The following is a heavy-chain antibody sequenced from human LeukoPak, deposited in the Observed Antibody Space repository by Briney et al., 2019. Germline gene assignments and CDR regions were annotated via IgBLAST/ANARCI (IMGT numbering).Heavy chain of an antibody. D-gene: IGHD5-12*01. Sequence: GGSLRLSCAASGFTFSSYSMSWVRQAPGKGLEWVSVIYSGGSTYYADSVKGRFTISRDNSKNTLYLQMNSLRAEDTAVYYCARGNSGYGGGFDYWGQGTLVTVSS. CDR2: IYSGGST. J-gene: IGHJ4*02. CDR1: GFTFSSYS. CDR3: ARGNSGYGGGFDY. V-gene: IGHV3-53*01.